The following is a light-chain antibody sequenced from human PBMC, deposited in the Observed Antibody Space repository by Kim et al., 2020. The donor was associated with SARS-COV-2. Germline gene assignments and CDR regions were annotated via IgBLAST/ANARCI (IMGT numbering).Light chain of an antibody. CDR1: QGMSNY. J-gene: IGKJ4*01. CDR2: GAS. CDR3: QKYNNAPL. V-gene: IGKV1-27*01. Sequence: DIQMTQSPSSLSAPVGDRVTITCRASQGMSNYLAWYQQKPGKVPKLLIYGASTLQSGVPSRFSGSGSGTDFTLTISSLQPEDVGNYYCQKYNNAPLFGGGTKVDIK.